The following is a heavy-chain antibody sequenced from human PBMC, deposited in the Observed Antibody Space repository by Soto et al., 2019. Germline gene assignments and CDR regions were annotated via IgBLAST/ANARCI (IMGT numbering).Heavy chain of an antibody. CDR2: IYYSGST. Sequence: PSETLSLTCTVSGGSISSYYWSWIRQPPGKGLDWIGYIYYSGSTNYNPSLKSRVTISVDTSKNQFSLKLSSVTAADTAVYYCAGGITGTTYFRDVYYYGMDVWGQGTTVTVSS. D-gene: IGHD1-20*01. CDR1: GGSISSYY. J-gene: IGHJ6*02. CDR3: AGGITGTTYFRDVYYYGMDV. V-gene: IGHV4-59*01.